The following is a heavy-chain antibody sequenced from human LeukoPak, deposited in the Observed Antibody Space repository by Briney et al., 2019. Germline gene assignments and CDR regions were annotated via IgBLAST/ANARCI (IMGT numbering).Heavy chain of an antibody. J-gene: IGHJ3*02. CDR2: IYTSGST. V-gene: IGHV4-61*02. D-gene: IGHD3-22*01. CDR1: GGSISSSSYY. Sequence: SETLSLTCTVSGGSISSSSYYWSWIRQPAGKGLEWIGRIYTSGSTNYNPSLKSRVTISVDTSKNQFSLKLSSVTAADTAVYYCASGLSYYYDTEGAFDIWGQGTMVTVSS. CDR3: ASGLSYYYDTEGAFDI.